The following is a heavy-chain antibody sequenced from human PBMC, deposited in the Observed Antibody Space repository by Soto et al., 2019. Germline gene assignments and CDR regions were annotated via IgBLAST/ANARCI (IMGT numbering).Heavy chain of an antibody. Sequence: SETLSLTCTVSGGSISSGGYYWSWIRQHPGKGLEWIGYIYYSGSTYYNPSLKSRVTISVDTSKNQFSLKLSSVTAADTAVYYCARDQSRYYGMDVCGQGTTVTVSS. CDR2: IYYSGST. CDR3: ARDQSRYYGMDV. V-gene: IGHV4-31*03. J-gene: IGHJ6*02. CDR1: GGSISSGGYY.